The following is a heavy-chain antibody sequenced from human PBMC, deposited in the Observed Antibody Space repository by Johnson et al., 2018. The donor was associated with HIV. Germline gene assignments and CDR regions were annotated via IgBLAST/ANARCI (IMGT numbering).Heavy chain of an antibody. Sequence: QVQLVESGGGVVQPGRSLRLSCAASGFTFSSYAMHWVRQAPGKGLEWVAVISYDGSNKYQADSVKGRFTISRDNAKNSLYLQMNSLRAEDTALYYCVKGRRWLPYGGAFDIWGQGTMVTVSS. D-gene: IGHD4-23*01. CDR1: GFTFSSYA. CDR2: ISYDGSNK. J-gene: IGHJ3*02. CDR3: VKGRRWLPYGGAFDI. V-gene: IGHV3-30*04.